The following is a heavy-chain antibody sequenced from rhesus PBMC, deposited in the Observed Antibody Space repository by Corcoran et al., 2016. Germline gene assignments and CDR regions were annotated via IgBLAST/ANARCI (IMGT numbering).Heavy chain of an antibody. D-gene: IGHD2-2*01. CDR3: ARFTSTTIRYFDL. J-gene: IGHJ2*01. CDR1: GGSISGYYS. V-gene: IGHV4-73*01. CDR2: IYGNSAST. Sequence: QVQLQQWGEGLVKPSETLSLTCAVYGGSISGYYSWSWIRQPPGKVLEWIGYIYGNSASTNYNPSLNTRGTISKDTYKNQFSLKLSSVTAADTAVYYCARFTSTTIRYFDLWGPGTPITISS.